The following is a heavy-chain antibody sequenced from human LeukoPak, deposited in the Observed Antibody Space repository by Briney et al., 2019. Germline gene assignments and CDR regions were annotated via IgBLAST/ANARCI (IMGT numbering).Heavy chain of an antibody. J-gene: IGHJ5*02. D-gene: IGHD2-2*01. Sequence: SLTVSLTCTVSGGSISSGGYYWSWIRQHPGKGLEWIGYFYYSGSTYYNPSLKSRVTISTDTSKNPFSLKLSSVTAADTAVYYCASYPTPRVVPAAGWFDPWGQGTLVTVSS. CDR3: ASYPTPRVVPAAGWFDP. CDR2: FYYSGST. CDR1: GGSISSGGYY. V-gene: IGHV4-31*03.